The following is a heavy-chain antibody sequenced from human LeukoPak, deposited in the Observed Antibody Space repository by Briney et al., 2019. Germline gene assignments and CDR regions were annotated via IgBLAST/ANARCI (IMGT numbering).Heavy chain of an antibody. V-gene: IGHV3-73*01. D-gene: IGHD6-13*01. CDR2: IRTRVNSYAT. Sequence: GGSLRLSCAASGFTRSGSSLHWVRLASGKGLEWVGRIRTRVNSYATAYATSVQGRFIFSRDDSRNTAYLQMNSLKTEDTAVYYCAAGLADYYGMDVWGRGTTVTVSS. J-gene: IGHJ6*02. CDR3: AAGLADYYGMDV. CDR1: GFTRSGSS.